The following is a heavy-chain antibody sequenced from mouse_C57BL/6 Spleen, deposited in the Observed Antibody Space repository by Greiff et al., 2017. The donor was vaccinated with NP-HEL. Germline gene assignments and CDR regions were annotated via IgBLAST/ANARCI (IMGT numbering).Heavy chain of an antibody. CDR1: GFTFSDYG. V-gene: IGHV5-17*01. CDR3: ARRATVVEDYAMDY. CDR2: ISSGSSTI. D-gene: IGHD1-1*01. Sequence: EVHLVESGGGLVKPGGSLKLSCAASGFTFSDYGMHWVRQAPEKGLEWVAYISSGSSTIYYADTVKGRFTISRDNAKNTLFLQMTSLRSEDTAMYYCARRATVVEDYAMDYWGQGTSVTVSS. J-gene: IGHJ4*01.